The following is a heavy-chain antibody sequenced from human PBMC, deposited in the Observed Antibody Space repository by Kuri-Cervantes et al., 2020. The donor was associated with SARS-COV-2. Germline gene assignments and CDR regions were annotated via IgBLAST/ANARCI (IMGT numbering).Heavy chain of an antibody. D-gene: IGHD6-19*01. Sequence: ASFKVSCKASGYTFTSYGISWVRQAPGQGLEWMGWIIAYNGNTNYAQKLQGRVTMTTETSTSTAYIEMRSLRSDDTAVYYCARDFGGPGYLPAVGFEYWGQGNLVTVSS. CDR2: IIAYNGNT. CDR1: GYTFTSYG. CDR3: ARDFGGPGYLPAVGFEY. V-gene: IGHV1-18*01. J-gene: IGHJ4*02.